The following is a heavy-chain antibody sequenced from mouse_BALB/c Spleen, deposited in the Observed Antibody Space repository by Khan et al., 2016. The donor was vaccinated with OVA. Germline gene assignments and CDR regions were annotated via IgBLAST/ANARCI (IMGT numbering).Heavy chain of an antibody. CDR3: ARLAYYYNSEGFAY. D-gene: IGHD1-1*01. Sequence: EVHLVESGGDFVRPGGSLKLSCAASGFTFSTYGMSWVRQTPDKRLEWVATINTGGAYTYYPDTVKGRFTISRDNAKNTLYLQLSSLKSEDTAIYYCARLAYYYNSEGFAYWGRGTLVTVSA. V-gene: IGHV5-6*01. J-gene: IGHJ3*01. CDR2: INTGGAYT. CDR1: GFTFSTYG.